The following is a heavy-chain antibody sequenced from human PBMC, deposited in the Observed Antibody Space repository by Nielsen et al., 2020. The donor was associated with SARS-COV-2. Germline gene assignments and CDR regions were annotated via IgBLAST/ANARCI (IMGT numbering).Heavy chain of an antibody. V-gene: IGHV1-69*06. D-gene: IGHD3-3*01. Sequence: SVKVSCKASGGTFSSYAISWVRQAPGQGLEWMGGIILIFGTANYAQKFQGRVTITADKSTSTAYMELSSLRSEDTAVYYCAREVPRARSDAFDIWGQGTMVTVSS. CDR1: GGTFSSYA. CDR3: AREVPRARSDAFDI. J-gene: IGHJ3*02. CDR2: IILIFGTA.